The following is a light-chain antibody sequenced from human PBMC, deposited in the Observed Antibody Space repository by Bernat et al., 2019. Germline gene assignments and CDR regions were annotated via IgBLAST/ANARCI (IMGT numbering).Light chain of an antibody. V-gene: IGLV1-44*01. CDR3: AAWDDSLNGLCV. CDR1: SSNIGSNT. Sequence: QSVLTQPPSASGTPGQRVTIPCSGSSSNIGSNTVNWYQQLSGTAPKLLIYSNNQRPSGVPDRYPGSQSGTSASLAISGLQSEDEADYYCAAWDDSLNGLCVFGTGTKVTVL. J-gene: IGLJ1*01. CDR2: SNN.